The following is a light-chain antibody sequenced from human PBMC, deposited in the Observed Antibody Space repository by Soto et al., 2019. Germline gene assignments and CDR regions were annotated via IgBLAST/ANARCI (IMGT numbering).Light chain of an antibody. CDR2: GAS. Sequence: EIVLTQSPGTLSLSPGERVTLSCRTTQSGFSSYLSWYQQKPGQAPRLLIYGASNRATGIPDRFSGSGSGTDSTLTISRLEPEDFAVYYCQQYGNSLFTFGGGTKVDIK. V-gene: IGKV3-20*01. J-gene: IGKJ4*01. CDR1: QSGFSSY. CDR3: QQYGNSLFT.